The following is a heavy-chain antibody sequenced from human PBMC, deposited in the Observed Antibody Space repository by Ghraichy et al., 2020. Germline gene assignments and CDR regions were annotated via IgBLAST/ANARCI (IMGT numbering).Heavy chain of an antibody. CDR3: AVLASHGVDV. V-gene: IGHV4-30-2*01. CDR1: GASITTGDYS. J-gene: IGHJ6*02. Sequence: TLSLTCGVSGASITTGDYSWTWIRQAPGKGLEWIGYIYYSGSAHHNPSLKSRVTISVDGSRNRFSLDVTSVTAADAAVYYCAVLASHGVDVWGQGTTVAVS. CDR2: IYYSGSA. D-gene: IGHD3-3*01.